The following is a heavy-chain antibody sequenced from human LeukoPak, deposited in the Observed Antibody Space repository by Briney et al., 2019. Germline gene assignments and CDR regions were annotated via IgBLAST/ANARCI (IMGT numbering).Heavy chain of an antibody. J-gene: IGHJ4*02. Sequence: GRSLRLSCAASGFTFDDYAMHWVRHAPGKGLEWVSGISWNSGSIGYADSVKGRFTISRDNAKNSLYLQMNSLRAEDTALYYCAKIAVAGDNFDYWGQGTLVTVSS. CDR1: GFTFDDYA. D-gene: IGHD6-19*01. V-gene: IGHV3-9*01. CDR3: AKIAVAGDNFDY. CDR2: ISWNSGSI.